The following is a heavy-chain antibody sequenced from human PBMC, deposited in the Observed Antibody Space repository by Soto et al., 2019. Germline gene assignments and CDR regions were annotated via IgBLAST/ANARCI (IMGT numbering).Heavy chain of an antibody. CDR1: DDSINSDKYY. V-gene: IGHV4-39*01. CDR3: ARLEGLATISYYFDF. D-gene: IGHD3-9*01. CDR2: IYYRGNA. J-gene: IGHJ4*02. Sequence: QLQLQESGPGLVKPSETLSLTCSVSDDSINSDKYYWGWIRQPPGKGLECIGSIYYRGNAYYNPSLQTSFTISRDKCRSQFSLKLNSVTAAASAVYFCARLEGLATISYYFDFLGPAAPVTVSS.